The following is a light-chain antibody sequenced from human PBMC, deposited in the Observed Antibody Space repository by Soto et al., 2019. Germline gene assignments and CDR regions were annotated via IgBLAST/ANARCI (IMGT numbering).Light chain of an antibody. CDR2: GAF. CDR1: QSLNRNY. J-gene: IGKJ1*01. V-gene: IGKV3-20*01. CDR3: QQYESSPPT. Sequence: EVVLTQSPGTLSLSPGERATLSCRASQSLNRNYLAWYQRKPGQPPRLLMYGAFNRATDIPARFSGSVSGTDFTLTITRREPEDFAVYYCQQYESSPPTFGQGTKVEF.